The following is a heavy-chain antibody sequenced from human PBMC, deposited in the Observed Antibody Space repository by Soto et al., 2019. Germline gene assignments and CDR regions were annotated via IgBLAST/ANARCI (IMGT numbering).Heavy chain of an antibody. CDR2: ISYDGNNK. V-gene: IGHV3-30*03. Sequence: EGSLRLSCVASGFTFSHYVIHWVRQAPGKGLEWEALISYDGNNKYYADSVKGRFTISRDNSKNTLYLQMNSLRPEDTALYFCARGRDYFDSSGPNYYGMDVWGQGTTVTVSS. CDR1: GFTFSHYV. J-gene: IGHJ6*02. CDR3: ARGRDYFDSSGPNYYGMDV. D-gene: IGHD3-22*01.